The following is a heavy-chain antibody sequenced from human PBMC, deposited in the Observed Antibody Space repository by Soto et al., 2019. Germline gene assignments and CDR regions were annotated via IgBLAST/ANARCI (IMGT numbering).Heavy chain of an antibody. CDR2: IIPILGIA. D-gene: IGHD5-12*01. V-gene: IGHV1-69*08. CDR3: ARDMAMVTTMWDYYYYGMDV. J-gene: IGHJ6*02. Sequence: QVQLVQSGAEVKKPGSSVKVSCKASGGTFSSYTISWVRQAPGQGLEWMGRIIPILGIANYAQKFQGRVTITADKSTSTAYMELSSLRSEDTAVYYCARDMAMVTTMWDYYYYGMDVWGQGTTVTVSS. CDR1: GGTFSSYT.